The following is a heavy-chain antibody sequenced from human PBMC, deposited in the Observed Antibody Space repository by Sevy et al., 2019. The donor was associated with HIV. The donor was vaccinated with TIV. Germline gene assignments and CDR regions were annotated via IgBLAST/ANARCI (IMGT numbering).Heavy chain of an antibody. CDR3: TRAVPGTSPHFDY. V-gene: IGHV3-73*01. D-gene: IGHD6-19*01. CDR1: GFTFSGSA. CDR2: IRSKANSYAT. J-gene: IGHJ4*02. Sequence: GGSLRLSCAASGFTFSGSAMHWVRQASGKGLEWVGRIRSKANSYATAYAASVKGRFTISRDDSKNTAYLQMNSLKTQDTAVYSCTRAVPGTSPHFDYWGQGTLVTVSS.